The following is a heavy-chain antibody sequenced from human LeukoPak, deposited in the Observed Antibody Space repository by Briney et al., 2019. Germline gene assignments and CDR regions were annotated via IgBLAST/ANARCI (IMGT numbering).Heavy chain of an antibody. D-gene: IGHD6-13*01. CDR3: ARAVLIAAAGLFDY. J-gene: IGHJ4*02. Sequence: GGSLRLSCAASGFTFSSYWMSWVRQAPGKGLEWVANIKQDGSEKYYVDSVKGRFTISRDNAKNSLYLQMNSLRAEDTAMYYCARAVLIAAAGLFDYWGQGTLVTVSS. CDR1: GFTFSSYW. V-gene: IGHV3-7*01. CDR2: IKQDGSEK.